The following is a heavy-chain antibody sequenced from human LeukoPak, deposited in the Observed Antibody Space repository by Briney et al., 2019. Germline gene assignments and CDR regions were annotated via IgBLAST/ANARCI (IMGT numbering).Heavy chain of an antibody. V-gene: IGHV3-30*02. J-gene: IGHJ4*02. CDR3: AKDHIRDYDSSGYPDY. D-gene: IGHD3-22*01. Sequence: GGSLRLSCAASGFTFSSYGMHWVRQAPGKGLEWVAFIRYDGSNKYYADSVKGRFTISRDNSKNTLYLQMNSLRAEDTAVYYCAKDHIRDYDSSGYPDYWGQGTLVTVSS. CDR1: GFTFSSYG. CDR2: IRYDGSNK.